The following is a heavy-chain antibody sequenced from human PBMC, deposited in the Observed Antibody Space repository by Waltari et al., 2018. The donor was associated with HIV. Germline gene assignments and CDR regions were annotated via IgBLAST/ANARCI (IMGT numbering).Heavy chain of an antibody. CDR3: ARERDYGDYGPFDI. CDR2: IKGEGGRK. CDR1: GFTFSSYW. D-gene: IGHD4-17*01. Sequence: EVQLVESGGGLVQPGGSLRLSCVASGFTFSSYWMHWVRQAPGKGLVWVSRIKGEGGRKWYADAVKGRFTISRDNAKNTQYLQMNSLRAEDTAVYYCARERDYGDYGPFDIWGQGTMVTVSS. J-gene: IGHJ3*02. V-gene: IGHV3-74*01.